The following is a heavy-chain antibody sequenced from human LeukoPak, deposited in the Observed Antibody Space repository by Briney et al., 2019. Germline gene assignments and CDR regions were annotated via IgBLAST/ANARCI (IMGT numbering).Heavy chain of an antibody. D-gene: IGHD3-16*01. CDR3: ARVASFSRGSTEDYFVY. V-gene: IGHV4-39*01. CDR1: GGSISSSSYY. J-gene: IGHJ4*02. CDR2: IYYSGST. Sequence: PSETLSLTCTVSGGSISSSSYYWGWIRQPPGKGLEWIGSIYYSGSTYYNPSLKSRVTISVDTSKNQFSLKLSSVTAAETAVYYCARVASFSRGSTEDYFVYWGQGTLVTVSS.